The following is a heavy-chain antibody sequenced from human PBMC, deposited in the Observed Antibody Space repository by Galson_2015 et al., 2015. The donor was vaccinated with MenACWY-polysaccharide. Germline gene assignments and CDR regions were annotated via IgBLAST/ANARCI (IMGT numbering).Heavy chain of an antibody. J-gene: IGHJ4*02. V-gene: IGHV4-39*01. CDR2: IYYSGST. D-gene: IGHD6-13*01. CDR1: GGSISSSSYY. CDR3: ISSSSWYGLH. Sequence: SETLSLTCTVSGGSISSSSYYWGWIRQPPGKGLEWIGSIYYSGSTYYNPSLKSRVTISVDTSKNQFSLKLSSVTAADTAVYYCISSSSWYGLHWGQGTLVTVSS.